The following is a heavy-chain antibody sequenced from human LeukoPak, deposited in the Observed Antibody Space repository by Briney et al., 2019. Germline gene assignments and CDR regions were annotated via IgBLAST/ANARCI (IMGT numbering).Heavy chain of an antibody. CDR3: ARKITIMITFGGVIDNNWFDP. V-gene: IGHV4-4*02. Sequence: SETLSLTCAVSGGSISSSNWWSWVRQPPGKGLEWIGEIYHSGSTNYNPSLKSRVTISVDKSKNQFSLKLSSVTAADTAVYYCARKITIMITFGGVIDNNWFDPWGQGTLVTVSS. CDR2: IYHSGST. J-gene: IGHJ5*02. CDR1: GGSISSSNW. D-gene: IGHD3-16*02.